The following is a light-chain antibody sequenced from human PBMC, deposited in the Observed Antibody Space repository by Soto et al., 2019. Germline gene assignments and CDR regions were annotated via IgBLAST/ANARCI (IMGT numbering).Light chain of an antibody. J-gene: IGKJ4*01. V-gene: IGKV3-11*01. CDR1: QSVGSY. CDR3: QQRTNWPPVT. Sequence: EIVLTQSPATLSLSPGERATLSCRASQSVGSYLAWYQQKPGQAPRLLIYDASTRATGIPARFSGSGSGTDFTLTISGREHEDFAVYFCQQRTNWPPVTFGGGTKVEIK. CDR2: DAS.